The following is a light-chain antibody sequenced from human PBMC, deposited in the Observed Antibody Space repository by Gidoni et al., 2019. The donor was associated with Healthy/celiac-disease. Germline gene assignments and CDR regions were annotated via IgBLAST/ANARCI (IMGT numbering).Light chain of an antibody. CDR2: GAS. CDR3: QQYNNWPPHT. CDR1: QSVSSN. J-gene: IGKJ4*01. V-gene: IGKV3-15*01. Sequence: EIVMTQSPALLSVSPGERATLSCRASQSVSSNLAWYQQKPGQAPRLLSYGASTRATGIPARFSGSGSGTEFTLTISSLQSEDFAVYYCQQYNNWPPHTFGGGTKVEIK.